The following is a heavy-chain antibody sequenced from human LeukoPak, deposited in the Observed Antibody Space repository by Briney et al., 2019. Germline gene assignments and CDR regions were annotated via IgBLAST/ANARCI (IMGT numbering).Heavy chain of an antibody. D-gene: IGHD2-2*01. CDR1: GGSISSYY. V-gene: IGHV4-59*08. Sequence: SETLSLTCTVSGGSISSYYWSWIRQPPGKGLEWIGYIYYSGSTNYNPSLKSRVTISVDTSKNQFSLKLSSVTAADTAVYYCARLHIVVVPAAPDYYGMDVWGQGTTVTVSS. CDR2: IYYSGST. J-gene: IGHJ6*02. CDR3: ARLHIVVVPAAPDYYGMDV.